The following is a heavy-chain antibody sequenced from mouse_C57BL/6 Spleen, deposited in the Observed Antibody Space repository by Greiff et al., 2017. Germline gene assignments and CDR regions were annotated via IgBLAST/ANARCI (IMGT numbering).Heavy chain of an antibody. CDR2: INPNNGGT. CDR3: AREGYDGCSWFAY. CDR1: GYTFTDYN. J-gene: IGHJ3*01. V-gene: IGHV1-18*01. D-gene: IGHD2-3*01. Sequence: DVKLVESGPELVKPGASVKIPCKASGYTFTDYNMDWVKQSHGKSLEWIGDINPNNGGTIYNQKFKGKATLTVDKSSSTAYMELRSLTSEDTAVYYCAREGYDGCSWFAYWGQGTLVTVSA.